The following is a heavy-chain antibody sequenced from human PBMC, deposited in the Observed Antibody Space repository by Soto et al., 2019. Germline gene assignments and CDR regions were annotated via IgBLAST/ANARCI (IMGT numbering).Heavy chain of an antibody. CDR1: GFTFDDYA. V-gene: IGHV3-9*01. J-gene: IGHJ4*02. CDR2: ISWKSGSI. Sequence: EVQLVESGGGLVQPGRSLRLSCAASGFTFDDYAMHWVRQAPGKGLEWVSGISWKSGSIGYADSVKGRFTISRDNAKKDLNLQMNCPRAEDTDLYYCAKDAPTVSYQAKFDYWGQGTLVTVSS. CDR3: AKDAPTVSYQAKFDY. D-gene: IGHD2-2*01.